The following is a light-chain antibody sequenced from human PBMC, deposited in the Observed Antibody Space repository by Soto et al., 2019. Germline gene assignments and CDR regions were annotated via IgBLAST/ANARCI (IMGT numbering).Light chain of an antibody. CDR2: EVS. J-gene: IGLJ2*01. CDR1: SSDVGGYTF. Sequence: QSALTQPASVSGSPGQSITISCTGTSSDVGGYTFVSWYQHHPGKGPKLLISEVSNRPSGVSNRFSGSKSGNTASQTISGLQTEDAADYYCSSYTSRRTVIFCGGTKVTVL. CDR3: SSYTSRRTVI. V-gene: IGLV2-14*01.